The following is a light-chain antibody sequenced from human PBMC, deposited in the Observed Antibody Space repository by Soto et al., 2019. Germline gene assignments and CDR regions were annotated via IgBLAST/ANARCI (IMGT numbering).Light chain of an antibody. Sequence: EIVMTQSPVTLSASPGERATLSCRASQSVSSNLAWYQQKTGQAPRLLIYGASTRATGIPARFSGSGSGTEFTLTISSLQSEDFAVYYCQQYNNWPPWTFGQGTXXXXK. CDR2: GAS. V-gene: IGKV3-15*01. CDR1: QSVSSN. CDR3: QQYNNWPPWT. J-gene: IGKJ1*01.